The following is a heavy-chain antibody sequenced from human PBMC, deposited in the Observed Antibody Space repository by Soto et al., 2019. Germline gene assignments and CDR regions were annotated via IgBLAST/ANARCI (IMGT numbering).Heavy chain of an antibody. CDR3: ARRPPQVDMATPYFDS. V-gene: IGHV4-39*01. CDR1: SDSISRSDYF. D-gene: IGHD2-15*01. J-gene: IGHJ4*02. Sequence: QLHLQESGPGVVKPSETLSLTCTVSSDSISRSDYFWGWIRQPPGKGLEWIATIYYTGAMYYSPSLRNRVTISVDTSKNQFSLEVRSVTAADTAVYFCARRPPQVDMATPYFDSWGQGTLVTVSS. CDR2: IYYTGAM.